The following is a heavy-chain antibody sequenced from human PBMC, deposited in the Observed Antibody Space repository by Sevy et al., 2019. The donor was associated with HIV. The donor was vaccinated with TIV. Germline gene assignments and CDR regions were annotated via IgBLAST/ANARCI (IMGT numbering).Heavy chain of an antibody. V-gene: IGHV3-72*01. Sequence: GGSLRLSCSTSGFNFSEHFMEWVRQAPGKGLEWIGRCRNKPDRFTTEYAASVKGRFTISRDESKSSLYLQMSGLQADDTALYFCARADKNFYLDFWGQRTLVTVSS. CDR2: CRNKPDRFTT. J-gene: IGHJ4*02. CDR1: GFNFSEHF. CDR3: ARADKNFYLDF.